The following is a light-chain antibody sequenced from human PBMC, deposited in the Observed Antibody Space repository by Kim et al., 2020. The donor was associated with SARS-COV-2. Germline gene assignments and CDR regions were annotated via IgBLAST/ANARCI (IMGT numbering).Light chain of an antibody. Sequence: GQSVTTSCTGTSSDVGGYNLFSWYQQHPGKAPKLMICDVSNRPSGVPDRFSGSKSGNTASLTISGLQADDEADYYCCSYAGSYTWVFGGGTQLTVL. CDR2: DVS. CDR1: SSDVGGYNL. V-gene: IGLV2-11*03. J-gene: IGLJ3*02. CDR3: CSYAGSYTWV.